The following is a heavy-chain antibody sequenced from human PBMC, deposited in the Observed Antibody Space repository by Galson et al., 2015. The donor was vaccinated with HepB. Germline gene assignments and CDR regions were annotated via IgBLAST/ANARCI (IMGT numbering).Heavy chain of an antibody. CDR3: ARDQSYGEFDYFYYAMDA. Sequence: SLRLSCAASGFTFSSYRMNWVRQAPGKGLEWLSCISDDSRNIYYADSARGRFTITRDNAKNSLYLQLNSLRDEDTAVYYCARDQSYGEFDYFYYAMDAWGQGTTVTVSS. CDR2: ISDDSRNI. V-gene: IGHV3-48*02. J-gene: IGHJ6*02. CDR1: GFTFSSYR. D-gene: IGHD3-10*01.